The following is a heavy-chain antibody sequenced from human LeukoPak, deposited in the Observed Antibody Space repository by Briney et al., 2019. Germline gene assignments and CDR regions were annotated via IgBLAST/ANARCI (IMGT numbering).Heavy chain of an antibody. D-gene: IGHD3-10*01. CDR3: ARRRGYGSGSHSTPQYNYYYMDV. CDR1: GGSFSGYY. V-gene: IGHV4-34*01. J-gene: IGHJ6*03. Sequence: SETLSVTCAVYGGSFSGYYWGWIRQPPGKGLEWIGSIYYSGSTYYNPSLKSRVTISVDTSKNQFSLKLSSVTAADTAVYYCARRRGYGSGSHSTPQYNYYYMDVWGKGTTVTISS. CDR2: IYYSGST.